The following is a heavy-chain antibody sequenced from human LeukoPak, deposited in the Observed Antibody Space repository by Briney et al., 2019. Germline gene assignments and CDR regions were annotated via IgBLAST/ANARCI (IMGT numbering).Heavy chain of an antibody. J-gene: IGHJ4*02. CDR2: IYSGGST. CDR3: AKSPGVNSGWYNY. D-gene: IGHD6-19*01. CDR1: GFTFSRSW. V-gene: IGHV3-53*01. Sequence: GGSLRLSCVASGFTFSRSWMSWVRQAPGKGLEWVSVIYSGGSTYYADSVKGRFTISRDNSKNTLYLQMNSLRAEDTAVYYCAKSPGVNSGWYNYWGQGTLVTVSS.